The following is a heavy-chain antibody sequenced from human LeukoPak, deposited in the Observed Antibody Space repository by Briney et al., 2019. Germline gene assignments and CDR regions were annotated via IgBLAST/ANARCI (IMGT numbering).Heavy chain of an antibody. Sequence: GGSLRLSCAASGFTFSSYAMSWVRHAPGRGLEWVSAISGSGGSTYYADSVKGRFTISRDNSKNTLYLQMNSLRDEDTAVYYCAKVGAGNQGYFDHWGQGTLVTVSS. V-gene: IGHV3-23*01. D-gene: IGHD3-10*01. J-gene: IGHJ4*02. CDR1: GFTFSSYA. CDR2: ISGSGGST. CDR3: AKVGAGNQGYFDH.